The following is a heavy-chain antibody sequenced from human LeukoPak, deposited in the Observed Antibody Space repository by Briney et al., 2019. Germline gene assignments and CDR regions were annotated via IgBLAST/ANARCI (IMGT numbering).Heavy chain of an antibody. J-gene: IGHJ4*02. CDR1: GGSISGYY. Sequence: SETLSLTCTVSGGSISGYYWSWIRQPPGKGLEWIGEINHSGSTNYNPSLKSRVTISLDTSKTQFSLKLDSVTAADTAVYYCARDGPLVYFDYWGQGALVTVSS. CDR2: INHSGST. CDR3: ARDGPLVYFDY. V-gene: IGHV4-34*01.